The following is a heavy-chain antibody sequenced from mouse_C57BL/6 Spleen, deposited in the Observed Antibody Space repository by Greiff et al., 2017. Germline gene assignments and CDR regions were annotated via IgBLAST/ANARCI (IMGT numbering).Heavy chain of an antibody. Sequence: EVMLVESGGGLVQPGGSLKLSCAASGFSFSDYYMYWVRQTPENRLEWVAYISNGGGSTYYPDTVKGRFTISRDNAKNTLYLQMSRLKSEDTAMYYCARRYNGSSYDAMDYWGQGTSVTVSS. J-gene: IGHJ4*01. CDR1: GFSFSDYY. V-gene: IGHV5-12*01. D-gene: IGHD1-1*01. CDR3: ARRYNGSSYDAMDY. CDR2: ISNGGGST.